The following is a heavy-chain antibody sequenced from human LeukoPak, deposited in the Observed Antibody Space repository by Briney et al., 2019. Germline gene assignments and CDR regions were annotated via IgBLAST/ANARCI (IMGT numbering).Heavy chain of an antibody. V-gene: IGHV3-53*01. CDR1: GFTVSSNY. CDR2: IYSGGST. CDR3: ARSPDGYYYVGYFQH. J-gene: IGHJ1*01. D-gene: IGHD3-22*01. Sequence: GGSLRLSCAASGFTVSSNYMSWGRQAPGKGLESVSAIYSGGSTYYADSVKGRFTISRDNSKNTLYLQMNSLRAEDTAVYYCARSPDGYYYVGYFQHWGQGTLVTVSS.